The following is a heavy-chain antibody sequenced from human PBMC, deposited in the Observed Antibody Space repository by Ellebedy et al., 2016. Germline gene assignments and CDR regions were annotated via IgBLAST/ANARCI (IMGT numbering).Heavy chain of an antibody. CDR2: ISYDGSNK. Sequence: GESLKISXAASGFTFSSYGMHWVRQAPGKGLEWVAVISYDGSNKYYADSVKGRFTISRDNSKNTLYLQMNSLRAEDTAVYYCAKKGPRDSSGYYPSRGFDYWGQGTLVTVSS. V-gene: IGHV3-30*18. CDR1: GFTFSSYG. J-gene: IGHJ4*02. CDR3: AKKGPRDSSGYYPSRGFDY. D-gene: IGHD3-22*01.